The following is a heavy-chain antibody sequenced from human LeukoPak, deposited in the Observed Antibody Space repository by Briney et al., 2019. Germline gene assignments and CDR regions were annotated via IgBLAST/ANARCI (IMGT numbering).Heavy chain of an antibody. Sequence: PGGSLRLSCPASGFTFSTYAMHWVRQAPGKGLEYVSGVSNNGGHTYYANSVKGRFTISRDNSKNTLYLQLGSLRAEDMAVYYCARGGSYSREALDYWGQGALVTVSS. J-gene: IGHJ4*02. V-gene: IGHV3-64*01. D-gene: IGHD2-21*01. CDR2: VSNNGGHT. CDR1: GFTFSTYA. CDR3: ARGGSYSREALDY.